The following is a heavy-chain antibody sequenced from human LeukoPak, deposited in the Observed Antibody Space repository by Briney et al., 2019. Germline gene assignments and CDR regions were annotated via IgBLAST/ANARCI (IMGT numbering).Heavy chain of an antibody. J-gene: IGHJ3*02. D-gene: IGHD3-3*01. CDR3: ARDPYYDFWSGYPDAFDI. CDR2: ISSSGSTI. Sequence: GGPLRLSCAASGFTFSSYEMNWVRQAPGKGLEWVSYISSSGSTIYYADSVKGRFTISRDNAKNSLYLQMNSLRAEDTAVYYCARDPYYDFWSGYPDAFDIWGQGTMVTVSS. V-gene: IGHV3-48*03. CDR1: GFTFSSYE.